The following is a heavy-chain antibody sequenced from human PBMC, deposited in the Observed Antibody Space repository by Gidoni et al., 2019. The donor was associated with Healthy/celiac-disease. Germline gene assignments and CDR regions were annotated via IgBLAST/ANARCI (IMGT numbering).Heavy chain of an antibody. J-gene: IGHJ4*02. CDR3: ARGEAARQGTSFDY. CDR1: GGSISSGSYY. CDR2: IYTSGST. Sequence: QVQLQESGPGLVKPSQTLSLTCTVSGGSISSGSYYWSWIRQPAGKGLEWIGRIYTSGSTNYNPSLKSRVTISVDTSKNQFSLKLSSVTAADTAVYYCARGEAARQGTSFDYWGQGTLVTVSS. V-gene: IGHV4-61*02. D-gene: IGHD6-6*01.